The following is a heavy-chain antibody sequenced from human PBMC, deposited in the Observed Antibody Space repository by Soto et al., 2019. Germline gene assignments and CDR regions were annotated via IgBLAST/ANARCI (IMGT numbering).Heavy chain of an antibody. CDR2: IYYGGST. Sequence: LSLTCTGSGGSISSSGYYWGWIRQPPGKGLEWIGSIYYGGSTYYNPSLKSRVTISVDTSKNQFSLKLSSVTAADTAVYYCARPKYYYDSSAYSWIFDYCGQRTLLTVSS. J-gene: IGHJ4*02. D-gene: IGHD3-22*01. CDR3: ARPKYYYDSSAYSWIFDY. V-gene: IGHV4-39*01. CDR1: GGSISSSGYY.